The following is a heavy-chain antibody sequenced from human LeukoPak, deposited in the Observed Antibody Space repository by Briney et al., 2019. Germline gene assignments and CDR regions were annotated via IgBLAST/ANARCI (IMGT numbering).Heavy chain of an antibody. J-gene: IGHJ4*02. V-gene: IGHV4-59*01. D-gene: IGHD3-16*01. CDR1: GGSISDSY. CDR3: ARVAGDNSLDY. CDR2: IHYSGST. Sequence: SETLSLTCTVSGGSISDSYWSWLRQPPGKGLEWIGYIHYSGSTNYNPSLMSRGTISVDTSKSQLSLKLSSVTVADTAVYYCARVAGDNSLDYWGQGTLVNVSS.